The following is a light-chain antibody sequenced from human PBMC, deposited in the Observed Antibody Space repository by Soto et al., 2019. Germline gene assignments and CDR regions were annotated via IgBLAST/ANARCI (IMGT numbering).Light chain of an antibody. CDR3: QHYNSDPWT. Sequence: DIEMTQSPSTLSASVGDRVTITCLASQTIRRWLAWYQQRPGKAPKVLIYDASTLESGVPARFSGSGSETEFTPTISSLQPEDSATYYCQHYNSDPWTFCQGTKV. J-gene: IGKJ1*01. V-gene: IGKV1-5*01. CDR2: DAS. CDR1: QTIRRW.